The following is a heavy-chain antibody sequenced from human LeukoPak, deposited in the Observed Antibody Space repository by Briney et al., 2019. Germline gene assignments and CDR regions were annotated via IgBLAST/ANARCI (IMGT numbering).Heavy chain of an antibody. CDR2: ISCYSGNT. Sequence: ASVKVSCKTSGYTFTNYGISWVRQAPGQGLEWMGWISCYSGNTNYVQKFRGRVAMTADTSTSTVYMELGSLRSDDTAVYYCARDIATVQHQDWGQGTLVTVSS. J-gene: IGHJ4*02. D-gene: IGHD1-1*01. V-gene: IGHV1-18*01. CDR3: ARDIATVQHQD. CDR1: GYTFTNYG.